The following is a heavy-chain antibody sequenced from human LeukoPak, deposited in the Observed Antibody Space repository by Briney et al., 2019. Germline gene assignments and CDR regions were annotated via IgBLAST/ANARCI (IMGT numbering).Heavy chain of an antibody. CDR1: GGSISSYY. CDR3: ARGRYGWLPFDY. D-gene: IGHD3-16*01. Sequence: SETLSLTCTVSGGSISSYYWSWIRQPPGKGLEWIGYIYYSGSTNYNPSLKSRVTISVDTSKDQFTLKLSSVTAADTAVYYCARGRYGWLPFDYWGQGTLVTVSS. J-gene: IGHJ4*02. CDR2: IYYSGST. V-gene: IGHV4-59*01.